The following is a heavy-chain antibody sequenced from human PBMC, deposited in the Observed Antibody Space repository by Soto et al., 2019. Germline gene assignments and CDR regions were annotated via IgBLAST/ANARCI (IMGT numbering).Heavy chain of an antibody. V-gene: IGHV1-3*01. CDR3: ARDNYTPAPGGSDY. J-gene: IGHJ4*02. CDR2: INAGNGNT. D-gene: IGHD4-4*01. Sequence: ASVKVSCKASGYTFTSYAMHWVRQAPGQRLEWMGWINAGNGNTKYSQKFQGRVTITRETSASTAYMELSTLRSEETAVYYCARDNYTPAPGGSDYWVQGTLVTVSS. CDR1: GYTFTSYA.